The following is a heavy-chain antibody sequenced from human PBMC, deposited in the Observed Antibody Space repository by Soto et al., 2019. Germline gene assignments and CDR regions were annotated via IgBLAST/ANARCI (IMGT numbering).Heavy chain of an antibody. CDR1: GYTFTSYG. V-gene: IGHV1-18*01. J-gene: IGHJ4*02. CDR3: AREKGSDSSGWYVDY. CDR2: ISAYNGNT. D-gene: IGHD6-19*01. Sequence: SVKVSCKASGYTFTSYGISWVRQAPGQGLEWMGWISAYNGNTNYAQKLQGRVTMTTDTSTSTAYMELSSLRSDDTAVYYCAREKGSDSSGWYVDYWGQGTLVTVSS.